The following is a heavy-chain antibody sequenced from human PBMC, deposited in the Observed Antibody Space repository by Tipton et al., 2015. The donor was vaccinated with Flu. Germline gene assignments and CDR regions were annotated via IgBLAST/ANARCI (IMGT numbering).Heavy chain of an antibody. J-gene: IGHJ6*02. CDR2: IYNSGTT. CDR3: ARGLGEYDTSGHYGLDV. Sequence: GLVKPSQTLSLTCRVSGDSIINGGFYWTWIRQLPGKGLEWIGTIYNSGTTYYNPSLKSRIIMSLDMSKNEFSLRLSSVTAADTAMFYCARGLGEYDTSGHYGLDVWGQGTTVTVSS. D-gene: IGHD6-19*01. CDR1: GDSIINGGFY. V-gene: IGHV4-31*03.